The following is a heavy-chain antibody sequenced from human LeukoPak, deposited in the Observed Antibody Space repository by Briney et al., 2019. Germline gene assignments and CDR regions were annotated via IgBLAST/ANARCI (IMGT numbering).Heavy chain of an antibody. J-gene: IGHJ4*02. Sequence: YPGGSLRLSCAASGFTFDDYAMHWVRQAPGKGLEWVSGISWNSGSIGYADSVKGRFTISRDNAKNSLYLQMNSLRAEDTALYYCVKDREGCSSTSCYIAYSFDYWGQGTLVTVSS. V-gene: IGHV3-9*01. CDR2: ISWNSGSI. CDR1: GFTFDDYA. D-gene: IGHD2-2*02. CDR3: VKDREGCSSTSCYIAYSFDY.